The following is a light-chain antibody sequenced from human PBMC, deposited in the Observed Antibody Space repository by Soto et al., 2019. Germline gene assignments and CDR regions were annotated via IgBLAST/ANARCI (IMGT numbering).Light chain of an antibody. V-gene: IGKV4-1*01. CDR2: WAS. Sequence: DIVMTQSQDSLAVSLGERATINCKSSQSVLYSSNNQNYLAWYQQKPGQPPKLLIYWASTRESGVPDRFSGSGSGTDFTLTISSLQAEDVAVYYCQQYYSSPLTFGGGTKVDIK. CDR3: QQYYSSPLT. J-gene: IGKJ4*01. CDR1: QSVLYSSNNQNY.